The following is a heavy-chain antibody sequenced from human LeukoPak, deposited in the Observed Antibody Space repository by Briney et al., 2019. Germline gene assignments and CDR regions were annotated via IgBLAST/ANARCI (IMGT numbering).Heavy chain of an antibody. CDR1: GFTFSDYY. CDR2: ISSSGSTI. Sequence: PGGSLRLSCAASGFTFSDYYMSWIRQAPGKGLEWVSYISSSGSTIYYADSVKGRFTISRDNAKNSLYLQMNSLRAEDTAVYYCARIHYDSSVYLDYWGQGTLVTVSS. D-gene: IGHD3-22*01. CDR3: ARIHYDSSVYLDY. V-gene: IGHV3-11*01. J-gene: IGHJ4*02.